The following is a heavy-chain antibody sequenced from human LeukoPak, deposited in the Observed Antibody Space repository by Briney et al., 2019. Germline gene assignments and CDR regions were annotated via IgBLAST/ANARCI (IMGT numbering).Heavy chain of an antibody. CDR2: ISSSSSYI. Sequence: GGSLRLSCAASGSTFSSYSMNWVRQAPGKGLEWVSSISSSSSYIYYADSVKGRFTISRDNSKNTLYLQMNSLRAEDTAVYYCAKAVTEYFDYWGQGTLVTVSS. V-gene: IGHV3-21*04. J-gene: IGHJ4*02. CDR3: AKAVTEYFDY. CDR1: GSTFSSYS. D-gene: IGHD2-21*02.